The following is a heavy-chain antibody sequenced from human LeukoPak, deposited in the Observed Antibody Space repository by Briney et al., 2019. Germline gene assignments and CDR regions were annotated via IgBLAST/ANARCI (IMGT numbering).Heavy chain of an antibody. V-gene: IGHV3-23*01. J-gene: IGHJ4*02. Sequence: GGSLRLSCVASGFAFNTYVMSWVRQAPGKGLEWVAAINGGGSNTYYADSVKGRFTISRDNSKNMVYLQMNSLRADDTAVYYCAKTAVVIIFRFDDWGQGALVTVSS. CDR2: INGGGSNT. D-gene: IGHD2-21*01. CDR1: GFAFNTYV. CDR3: AKTAVVIIFRFDD.